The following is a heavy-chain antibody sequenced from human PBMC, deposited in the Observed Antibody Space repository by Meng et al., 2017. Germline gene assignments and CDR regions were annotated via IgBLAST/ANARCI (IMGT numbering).Heavy chain of an antibody. CDR1: GFTFSSYA. V-gene: IGHV3-30*01. CDR3: ARDLRRMVRGVTGFDP. D-gene: IGHD3-10*01. CDR2: ISYDGSNK. Sequence: GGSLRLSCAASGFTFSSYAMHWVRQAPGKGLEWVAVISYDGSNKYYADSVKGRFTISRDNSKNTLYLQMNSLRAEDTAVYYCARDLRRMVRGVTGFDPWGQGTLVTVSS. J-gene: IGHJ5*02.